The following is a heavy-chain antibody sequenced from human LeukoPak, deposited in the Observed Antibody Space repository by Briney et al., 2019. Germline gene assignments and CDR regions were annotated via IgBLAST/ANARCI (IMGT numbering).Heavy chain of an antibody. J-gene: IGHJ6*03. D-gene: IGHD2-8*01. CDR2: IYPDDSDT. CDR1: GYTFSSYW. CDR3: ARLAYCSNDVCYSDYYYSMDV. V-gene: IGHV5-51*01. Sequence: GESLKISCKGSGYTFSSYWIGWVRQMPGKGLEWMGIIYPDDSDTRYSPSFQGQVTISADKSISTAYLQWSSLKASDTAMYYCARLAYCSNDVCYSDYYYSMDVWGKGTTVTVSS.